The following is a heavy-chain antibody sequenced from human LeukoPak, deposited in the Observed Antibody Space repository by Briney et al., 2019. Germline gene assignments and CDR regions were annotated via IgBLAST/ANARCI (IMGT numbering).Heavy chain of an antibody. V-gene: IGHV3-23*01. CDR3: AREQNWFDP. Sequence: PGGSLRLSCAASGFTFASYAMTWVRQAPGKGLEWVSVISGSDGSTYYADSVRGRFTISRDNSKNTLYLQMNSLRAEDTAVYYCAREQNWFDPWGQGTLVTVSS. J-gene: IGHJ5*02. CDR1: GFTFASYA. CDR2: ISGSDGST.